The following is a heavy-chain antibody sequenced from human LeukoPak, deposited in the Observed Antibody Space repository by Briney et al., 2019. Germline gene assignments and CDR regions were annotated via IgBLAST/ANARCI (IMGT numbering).Heavy chain of an antibody. V-gene: IGHV4-39*07. Sequence: PSETLSLTCTVSGDSISSSSYSWGWIRQPPGKGLEWIGSIYYSGSTYYNPSLKSRVTISVDTSKNQFSLKLSSVTAADTAVYYCARGKGSSGYRLDHKYGMDVWGQGTTVTVSS. CDR2: IYYSGST. CDR3: ARGKGSSGYRLDHKYGMDV. D-gene: IGHD3-3*01. CDR1: GDSISSSSYS. J-gene: IGHJ6*02.